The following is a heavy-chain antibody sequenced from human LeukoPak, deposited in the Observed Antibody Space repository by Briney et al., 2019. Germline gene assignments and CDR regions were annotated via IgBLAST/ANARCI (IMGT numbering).Heavy chain of an antibody. J-gene: IGHJ3*02. V-gene: IGHV3-9*01. CDR2: ISWNSGSI. D-gene: IGHD2-2*01. CDR3: AKYDSRTAFDI. CDR1: GFVVSSNY. Sequence: GGSLRLSCAASGFVVSSNYMNWVRQAPGKGLEWVSGISWNSGSIGYADSVKGRFTISRDNAKNSLYLQMNSLRAEDTALYYCAKYDSRTAFDIWGQGTVVTVSS.